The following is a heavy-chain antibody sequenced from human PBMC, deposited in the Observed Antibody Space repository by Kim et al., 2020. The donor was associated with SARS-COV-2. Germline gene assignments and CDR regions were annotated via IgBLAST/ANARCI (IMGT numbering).Heavy chain of an antibody. Sequence: EYAASVKGSFTISRDDSKSIAYLQMNSLKTEDTAVYYCTRAGGQQHEFDYWGQGTLVTVSS. V-gene: IGHV3-49*02. D-gene: IGHD6-13*01. J-gene: IGHJ4*02. CDR3: TRAGGQQHEFDY.